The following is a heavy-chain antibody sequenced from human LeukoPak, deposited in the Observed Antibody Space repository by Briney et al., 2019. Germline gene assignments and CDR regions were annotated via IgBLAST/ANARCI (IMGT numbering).Heavy chain of an antibody. V-gene: IGHV4-59*01. J-gene: IGHJ6*03. Sequence: SETLSLTCAVYGGSPSGYYWSWIRQTPGRGLNLIGYIYSGSTNYNPSLKSRVTISVDTSKNQVSLKLRSVTAADTAVYYCARSAAYYNFWTGYYDALYYMDVWGKGTTVTVSS. D-gene: IGHD3-3*01. CDR3: ARSAAYYNFWTGYYDALYYMDV. CDR2: IYSGST. CDR1: GGSPSGYY.